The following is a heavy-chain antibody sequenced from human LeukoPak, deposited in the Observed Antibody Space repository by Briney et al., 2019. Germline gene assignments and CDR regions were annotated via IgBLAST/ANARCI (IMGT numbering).Heavy chain of an antibody. CDR2: IYTTGST. V-gene: IGHV4-61*02. CDR3: ARIKCGGDCRGYYYYYYMDV. J-gene: IGHJ6*03. Sequence: SETLSLTCTVSGGSISSGSYDWGWIRRPAGKLLGWIGRIYTTGSTNYNPSLKSLLTISVDTSKNQFSPKLRSVPAADTAVHYCARIKCGGDCRGYYYYYYMDVWGKGTTVTISS. D-gene: IGHD2-21*02. CDR1: GGSISSGSYD.